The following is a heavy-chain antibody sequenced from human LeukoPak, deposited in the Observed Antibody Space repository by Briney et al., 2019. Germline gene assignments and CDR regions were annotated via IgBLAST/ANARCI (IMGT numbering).Heavy chain of an antibody. CDR1: GFTFSNFA. D-gene: IGHD1-7*01. Sequence: GGSLRLSCAASGFTFSNFAMTWVRQAPGKGLEWVSGVTGSGGNTYYADSVKGRFTISRDNSKNRLYLQMSSLRAEDTAVYYCAKDKTGTTDQPLDYWGQGTLVTVSS. CDR3: AKDKTGTTDQPLDY. V-gene: IGHV3-23*01. CDR2: VTGSGGNT. J-gene: IGHJ4*02.